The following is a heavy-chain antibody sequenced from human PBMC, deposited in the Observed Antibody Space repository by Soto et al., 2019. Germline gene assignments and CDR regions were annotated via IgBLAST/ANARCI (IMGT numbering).Heavy chain of an antibody. CDR3: AGGLVGGDDFDA. D-gene: IGHD3-10*01. CDR2: TYSSGST. CDR1: GGSISSGGYY. V-gene: IGHV4-31*03. J-gene: IGHJ3*01. Sequence: QVQLHESGPGLVKPSQTLSLTCTVSGGSISSGGYYCSWIRQQPGKGLEWIVYTYSSGSTYYTPTLKSRVTISVDTSKNQFSLKLSSVTAADTAVYYCAGGLVGGDDFDAWGQGTMVTVCS.